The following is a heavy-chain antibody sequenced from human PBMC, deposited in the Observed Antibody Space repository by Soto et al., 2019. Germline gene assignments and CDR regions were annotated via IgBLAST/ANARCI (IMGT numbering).Heavy chain of an antibody. V-gene: IGHV1-18*01. CDR1: VYTFTRSR. Sequence: SENVTCKASVYTFTRSRISELRQAPGQGLEWMGWISAYNGYTNYAQKLQGRVTMTTDTSTSTAYMELRSLRSDETAVYYCARDGAGYYGSGSYSQKYFDDWGQGTLVIVSS. J-gene: IGHJ4*02. D-gene: IGHD3-10*01. CDR2: ISAYNGYT. CDR3: ARDGAGYYGSGSYSQKYFDD.